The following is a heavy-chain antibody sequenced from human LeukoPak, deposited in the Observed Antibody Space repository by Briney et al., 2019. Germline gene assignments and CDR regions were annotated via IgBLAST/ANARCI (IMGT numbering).Heavy chain of an antibody. D-gene: IGHD2-2*01. CDR2: IYYSGST. J-gene: IGHJ5*02. CDR1: GGSISSSSYY. CDR3: ARRTLPSPLADFVVVPAREFDP. V-gene: IGHV4-39*01. Sequence: SETLPLTCTVSGGSISSSSYYWGWIRQPPGKGLEWIGSIYYSGSTYYNPSLKSRVTISVDTSRNQFSLKLSSVTAADTAVYYCARRTLPSPLADFVVVPAREFDPWGQGTLVTVSS.